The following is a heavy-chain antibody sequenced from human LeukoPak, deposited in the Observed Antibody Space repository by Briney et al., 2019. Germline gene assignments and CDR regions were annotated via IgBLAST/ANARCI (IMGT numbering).Heavy chain of an antibody. V-gene: IGHV3-30*03. D-gene: IGHD1-26*01. Sequence: PGGSLRLSCAASEFTFNNHDMHWVRQAPGKGLEWVAAISYDGRNKYYADSVKGRFTISRDNAKNTLYLQMNSLRAEDTAVYYCARALGSPLDFWGQGTLVTVSS. CDR2: ISYDGRNK. CDR3: ARALGSPLDF. J-gene: IGHJ4*02. CDR1: EFTFNNHD.